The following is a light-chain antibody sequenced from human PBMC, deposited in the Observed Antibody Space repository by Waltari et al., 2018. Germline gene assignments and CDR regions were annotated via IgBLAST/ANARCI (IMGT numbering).Light chain of an antibody. CDR2: AAS. Sequence: DIQMTHPPPSLSASVGSRVTITCRASQNITTYLNWYQQKPGKAPNLLIYAASKLQNGVPSRFSGSGSGTDFAVTISRLLPEVFSTYYCRQSHSTPYTFGQGTKLEI. J-gene: IGKJ2*01. CDR1: QNITTY. CDR3: RQSHSTPYT. V-gene: IGKV1-39*01.